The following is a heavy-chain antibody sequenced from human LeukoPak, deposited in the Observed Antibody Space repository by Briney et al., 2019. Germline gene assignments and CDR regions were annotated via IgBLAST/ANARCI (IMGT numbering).Heavy chain of an antibody. CDR1: GFTFSSYW. J-gene: IGHJ4*02. V-gene: IGHV3-7*01. CDR3: ARESGVWYGGNLLIYFDY. Sequence: PGGSLRLSCAASGFTFSSYWMSWVRQAPGKGPEWVANIKQDGSKKYYVDSVKGRFTISRDNAKNSLYLQMNSLRAEDTAVYYCARESGVWYGGNLLIYFDYWGQGTLVTVSS. CDR2: IKQDGSKK. D-gene: IGHD4-23*01.